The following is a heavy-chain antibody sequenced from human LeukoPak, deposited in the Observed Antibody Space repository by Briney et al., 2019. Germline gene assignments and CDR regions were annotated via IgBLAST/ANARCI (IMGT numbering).Heavy chain of an antibody. CDR3: ARGAPITMIVVVGPGGFDP. V-gene: IGHV1-69*05. J-gene: IGHJ5*02. CDR2: IIPIFGTA. CDR1: GYTFTSYC. D-gene: IGHD3-22*01. Sequence: SVKVSCKASGYTFTSYCISWVRQAPGQGLEWMGGIIPIFGTANYAQKFQGRVTITTDESTSTAYMELSGLRSEDTAVYYCARGAPITMIVVVGPGGFDPWGQGTLVTVSS.